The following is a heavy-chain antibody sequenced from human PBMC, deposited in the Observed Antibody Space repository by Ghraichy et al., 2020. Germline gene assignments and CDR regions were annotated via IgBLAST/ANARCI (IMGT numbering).Heavy chain of an antibody. J-gene: IGHJ4*02. CDR2: ISGSGITT. V-gene: IGHV3-23*01. CDR1: TLIFNNYA. D-gene: IGHD3-16*01. Sequence: ETLSLTCAASTLIFNNYAMTWVRQAPGKGLEWVSGISGSGITTYYAGSVKGRFTISRDNSNNTLYLQMNSLRAEDTAVYYCARDLTFPGAADYWGQGTLVTVSS. CDR3: ARDLTFPGAADY.